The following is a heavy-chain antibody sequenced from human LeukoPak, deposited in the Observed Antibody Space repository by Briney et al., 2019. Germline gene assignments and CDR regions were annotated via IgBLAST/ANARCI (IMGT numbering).Heavy chain of an antibody. Sequence: SQTLSLTCTVSGGSISSGDSYWSWIRQPPGKDLEWIGYISYSGSTYYNPSLKSRLTISVDTSKNQFSLKLNSVTAADTAVYYCARDLVPSYGSESTPLGFDPWGQGTLVTVSS. J-gene: IGHJ5*02. CDR2: ISYSGST. CDR3: ARDLVPSYGSESTPLGFDP. D-gene: IGHD3-10*01. V-gene: IGHV4-30-4*08. CDR1: GGSISSGDSY.